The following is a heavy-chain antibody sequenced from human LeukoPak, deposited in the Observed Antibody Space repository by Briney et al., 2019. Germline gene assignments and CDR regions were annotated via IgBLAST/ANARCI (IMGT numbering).Heavy chain of an antibody. CDR3: AKEEVQWELRFDY. J-gene: IGHJ4*02. V-gene: IGHV3-30*02. Sequence: GGSLRLSCAASGFTFSSYGMRWVRQAPGKGLEWVAFIRYDGSNKYYADSVKGRFTISRDNSKNTLYLQMNSLRAEDTAVYYCAKEEVQWELRFDYWGQGTLVTVSS. CDR1: GFTFSSYG. D-gene: IGHD1-26*01. CDR2: IRYDGSNK.